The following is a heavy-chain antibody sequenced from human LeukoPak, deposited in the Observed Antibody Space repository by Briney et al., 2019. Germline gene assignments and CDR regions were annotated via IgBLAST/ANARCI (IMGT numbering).Heavy chain of an antibody. Sequence: SETLSLTCTVSGGSINSHYWSWIRQPPGKGLQWIGDIYYSERTNYNPSLRCRVTISVDTSKNQLSLKLTSVLAADTAMYYCVRRDNTGWNYFDHWGQGILVTVSS. D-gene: IGHD6-19*01. J-gene: IGHJ4*02. CDR3: VRRDNTGWNYFDH. CDR2: IYYSERT. CDR1: GGSINSHY. V-gene: IGHV4-59*08.